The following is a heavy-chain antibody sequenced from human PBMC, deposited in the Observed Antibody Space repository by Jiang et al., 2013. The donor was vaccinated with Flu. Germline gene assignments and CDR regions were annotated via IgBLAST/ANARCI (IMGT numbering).Heavy chain of an antibody. Sequence: VQLVESGAEVKKPGESLKISCKGSGYSFTSYWIGWVRQMPGKGLEWMGIIYPGDSDTRYSPSFQGQVTISADKSISTAYLQWSSLKASDTAMYYCARLRRELEHFRYFDYWGQGTLVTVSS. V-gene: IGHV5-51*01. CDR1: GYSFTSYW. CDR2: IYPGDSDT. J-gene: IGHJ4*02. D-gene: IGHD1-26*01. CDR3: ARLRRELEHFRYFDY.